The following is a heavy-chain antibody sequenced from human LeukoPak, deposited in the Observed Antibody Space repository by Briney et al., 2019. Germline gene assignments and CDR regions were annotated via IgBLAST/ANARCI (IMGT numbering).Heavy chain of an antibody. Sequence: GGSLILSCAASGFTFDDYAMHWVRQAPGKGLEWVSGISWNSGSIGYADSVKGRFTISRDNAKNSLYLQMNSLRAEDTALYYCAKDIFGYSYGYYYFDYWGQGTLVTVSS. J-gene: IGHJ4*02. D-gene: IGHD5-18*01. CDR2: ISWNSGSI. V-gene: IGHV3-9*01. CDR3: AKDIFGYSYGYYYFDY. CDR1: GFTFDDYA.